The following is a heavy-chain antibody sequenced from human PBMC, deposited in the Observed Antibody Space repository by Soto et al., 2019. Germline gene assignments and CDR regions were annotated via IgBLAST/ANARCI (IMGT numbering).Heavy chain of an antibody. CDR2: IYEGGNT. Sequence: PSETLSLTCAVSGGSIISDGYSWSWIRQPPGKGLQWIGHIYEGGNTYYTPSLESRVAISTDKSKNQFSLRLSSVTAADTAVYYCVRSSLDDAFDIWGQVTMATGS. D-gene: IGHD3-9*01. V-gene: IGHV4-30-2*01. CDR1: GGSIISDGYS. J-gene: IGHJ3*02. CDR3: VRSSLDDAFDI.